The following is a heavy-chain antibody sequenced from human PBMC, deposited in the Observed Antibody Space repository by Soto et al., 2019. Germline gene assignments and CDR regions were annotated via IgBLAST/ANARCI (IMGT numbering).Heavy chain of an antibody. CDR2: ISGSGGST. V-gene: IGHV3-23*01. D-gene: IGHD6-19*01. J-gene: IGHJ6*02. CDR3: AKDVTSGWYSYYYYGMDV. CDR1: GFTFSSYA. Sequence: PGGSLRLSCAASGFTFSSYAMSWVRQAPGKGLEWVSAISGSGGSTYYADSVKGRFTISRDNSKNTLYLQMNSLRAEDTAAYYCAKDVTSGWYSYYYYGMDVWGQGTTVTVSS.